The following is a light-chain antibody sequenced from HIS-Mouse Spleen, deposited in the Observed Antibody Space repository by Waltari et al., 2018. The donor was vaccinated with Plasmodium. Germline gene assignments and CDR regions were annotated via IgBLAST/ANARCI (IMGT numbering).Light chain of an antibody. Sequence: AIWMTQSPSLLSASTGDRVTISCLMSQGISSYLAWYQQNPGKAPELLIYAASTLQSGVPSRFSGSGSGTDFTLTISCLQSEDFATYYCQQYYSFPQTFGQGTKVEIK. J-gene: IGKJ1*01. CDR3: QQYYSFPQT. V-gene: IGKV1D-8*02. CDR1: QGISSY. CDR2: AAS.